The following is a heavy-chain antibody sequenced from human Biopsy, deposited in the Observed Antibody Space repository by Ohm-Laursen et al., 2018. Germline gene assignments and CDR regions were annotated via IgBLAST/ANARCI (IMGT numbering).Heavy chain of an antibody. CDR2: INAKTGDT. CDR3: TRGGYYYDSLAYYYWFDP. J-gene: IGHJ5*02. CDR1: GYTFTGYH. Sequence: SVKVSCKASGYTFTGYHVHWVRQAPGQGLEWMGWINAKTGDTNYAQKFQGRVTMTRDTSISTAYADLSSLRSDDTAVYYCTRGGYYYDSLAYYYWFDPWGQGTLVTVSS. V-gene: IGHV1-2*02. D-gene: IGHD3-22*01.